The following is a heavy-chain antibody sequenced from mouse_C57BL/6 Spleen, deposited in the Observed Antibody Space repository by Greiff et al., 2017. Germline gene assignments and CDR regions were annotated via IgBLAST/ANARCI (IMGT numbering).Heavy chain of an antibody. D-gene: IGHD3-2*02. J-gene: IGHJ2*01. CDR1: GYTFTSYW. Sequence: QVHVKQSGAELVKPGASVKLSCKASGYTFTSYWMHWVKQRPGQGLEWIGMIHPNSGSTNYNEKFKSKATLTVDKSSSTAYMQLSSLTSEDSAVYYCAREALDSSGYDYWGQGTTLTVSS. CDR3: AREALDSSGYDY. CDR2: IHPNSGST. V-gene: IGHV1-64*01.